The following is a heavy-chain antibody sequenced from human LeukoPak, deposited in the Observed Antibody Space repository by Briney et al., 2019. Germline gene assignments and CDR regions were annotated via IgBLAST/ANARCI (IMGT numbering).Heavy chain of an antibody. CDR1: GGSITDDY. J-gene: IGHJ3*02. Sequence: SETLSLTCTVSGGSITDDYWNWIRQPPGKGLKWIGYIYYTGSTNYNPSLKSRATISLDTSENHFSLNLSSVTAADTAVYYCARDDTKGYTGTYGTFDIWGQGTMVTVSS. V-gene: IGHV4-59*01. D-gene: IGHD1-26*01. CDR2: IYYTGST. CDR3: ARDDTKGYTGTYGTFDI.